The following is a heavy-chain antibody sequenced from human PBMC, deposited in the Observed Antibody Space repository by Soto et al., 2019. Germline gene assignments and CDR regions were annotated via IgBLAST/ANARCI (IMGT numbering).Heavy chain of an antibody. J-gene: IGHJ4*02. D-gene: IGHD5-12*01. CDR3: ARGGYSGYDFDGMILWS. V-gene: IGHV4-31*03. Sequence: QVQLQESGPGLVKPSQTLSLTCTVSGGSISSGGYYWSWIRQHPGKGLEWIGYIYYSRSTSYNPALKSRVTISVDTSKNQFSLKLSSVTAADTAVYYCARGGYSGYDFDGMILWSWGQGTLVTVSS. CDR2: IYYSRST. CDR1: GGSISSGGYY.